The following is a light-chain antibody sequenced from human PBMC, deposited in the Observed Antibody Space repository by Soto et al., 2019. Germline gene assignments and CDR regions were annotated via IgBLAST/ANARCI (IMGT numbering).Light chain of an antibody. Sequence: QSALTQPASVSGSPGQSNTISCTGTSSDVGSYNLVSWYQQHPGKAPKLMIYEGSKRPSGVSNRFSGSKSGNTASLTISGLQAEDEADYYCCSYAGSTTYILFGGGTQLTVL. CDR1: SSDVGSYNL. CDR2: EGS. CDR3: CSYAGSTTYIL. J-gene: IGLJ2*01. V-gene: IGLV2-23*01.